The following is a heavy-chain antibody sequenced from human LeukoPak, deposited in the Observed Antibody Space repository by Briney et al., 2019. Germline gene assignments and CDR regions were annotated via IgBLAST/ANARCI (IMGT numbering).Heavy chain of an antibody. J-gene: IGHJ6*04. CDR1: GGSFSGYY. V-gene: IGHV4-34*01. CDR2: INHRGST. Sequence: SETLSLTCAVYGGSFSGYYWTWIRQPPGKGLEWIGEINHRGSTNHNPSLKSRVSMSVDTSKNQFSLRLSSVTAADTAVYYCAELGITMIGGVWGKGTTVTISS. CDR3: AELGITMIGGV. D-gene: IGHD3-10*02.